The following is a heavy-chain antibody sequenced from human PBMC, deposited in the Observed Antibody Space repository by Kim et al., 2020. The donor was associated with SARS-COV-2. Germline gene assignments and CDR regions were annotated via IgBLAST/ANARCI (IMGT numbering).Heavy chain of an antibody. CDR3: ARATVSAMIVVGSFDY. J-gene: IGHJ4*02. D-gene: IGHD3-22*01. Sequence: SETLSLTCTVSGGSISSGGYYWSWIRQHPGKGLEWIGYIYYSGSTYYNPSLKSRFTISVDTSKNQFSLKLSSVTAADTAGYYCARATVSAMIVVGSFDYWGQGTLVTVSS. CDR2: IYYSGST. V-gene: IGHV4-31*03. CDR1: GGSISSGGYY.